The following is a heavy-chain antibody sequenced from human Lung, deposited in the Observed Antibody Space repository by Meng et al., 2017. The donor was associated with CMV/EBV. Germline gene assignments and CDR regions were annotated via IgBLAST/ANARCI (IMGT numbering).Heavy chain of an antibody. D-gene: IGHD3-10*01. J-gene: IGHJ4*02. CDR1: AATFTTCP. CDR3: APYYYGPGSHGGD. V-gene: IGHV1-69*05. CDR2: IIPIFGTA. Sequence: CKASAATFTTCPMSWVRQATGQGLEWMVGIIPIFGTANYAQKFQGRATITTDESSSTAYIERSSLRSEDTAVYYCAPYYYGPGSHGGDWGQGTLVPSPQ.